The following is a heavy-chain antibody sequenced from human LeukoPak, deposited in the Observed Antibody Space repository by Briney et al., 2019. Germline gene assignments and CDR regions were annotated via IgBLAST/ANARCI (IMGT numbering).Heavy chain of an antibody. CDR2: IWYDGSNK. Sequence: GRSLRLSCAASGFTFSSYSMHWVRQAPGKGLEWVAVIWYDGSNKYYADSVKGRFTISRDNSKNTLYLQMNSLRAEDTAVYYCAKHSSGWYYYYYYMDVWGKGTTVTVSS. J-gene: IGHJ6*03. CDR3: AKHSSGWYYYYYYMDV. D-gene: IGHD6-19*01. CDR1: GFTFSSYS. V-gene: IGHV3-33*06.